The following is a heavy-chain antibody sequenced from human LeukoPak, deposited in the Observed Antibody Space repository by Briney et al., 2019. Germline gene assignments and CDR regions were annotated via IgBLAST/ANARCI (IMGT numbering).Heavy chain of an antibody. J-gene: IGHJ2*01. D-gene: IGHD4-17*01. CDR2: MNPNSGNT. CDR1: GYTFTSYD. V-gene: IGHV1-8*03. CDR3: ARAYGDYTTGNWYFDL. Sequence: ASVKVSCKASGYTFTSYDINWVRQATGQGLEWMGWMNPNSGNTGYAQKFQGRVTITRNTSISTAYMELSSLRSEDTAVYYCARAYGDYTTGNWYFDLWGRGTLATVSS.